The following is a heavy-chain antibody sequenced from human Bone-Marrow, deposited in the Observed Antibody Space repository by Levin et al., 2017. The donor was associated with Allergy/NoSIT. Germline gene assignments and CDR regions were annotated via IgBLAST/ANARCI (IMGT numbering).Heavy chain of an antibody. J-gene: IGHJ4*02. CDR1: GGSISSGDYY. CDR3: ARGGEGVRGVRFTPPDY. V-gene: IGHV4-30-4*01. CDR2: IYYSGST. Sequence: PSETLSLTCTVSGGSISSGDYYWSWIRQPPGKGLEWIGYIYYSGSTYYNPSLKSRVTISVDTSKNQFSLKLSSVTAADTAVYYCARGGEGVRGVRFTPPDYWGQGTLVTVSS. D-gene: IGHD3-10*01.